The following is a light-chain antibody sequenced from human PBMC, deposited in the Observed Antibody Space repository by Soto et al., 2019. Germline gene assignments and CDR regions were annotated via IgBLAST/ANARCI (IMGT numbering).Light chain of an antibody. V-gene: IGLV2-14*01. CDR3: CSYTSSSTYV. J-gene: IGLJ1*01. CDR2: DVS. Sequence: LTQPASVSGSPCQSITISCPGTSSDVGRYNYVSWYQHHPGKAPTLMIFDVSNRPSEVSNRVSGSKSANTASLTISGLQAEDEADYYCCSYTSSSTYVFGTGTKVTV. CDR1: SSDVGRYNY.